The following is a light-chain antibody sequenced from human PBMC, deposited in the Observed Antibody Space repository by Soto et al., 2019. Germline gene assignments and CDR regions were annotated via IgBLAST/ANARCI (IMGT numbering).Light chain of an antibody. J-gene: IGKJ4*01. CDR3: QQYNSFPLP. CDR2: EAA. Sequence: DIQMTQSPSTLSASIGDTVTISCRASQSIYKWLAWYQQKPQKAPKVLIFEAAGLERGLSSRFRGSGSGTEFTLTISGLQPDDLATYYCQQYNSFPLPFGGGTTVEL. V-gene: IGKV1-5*01. CDR1: QSIYKW.